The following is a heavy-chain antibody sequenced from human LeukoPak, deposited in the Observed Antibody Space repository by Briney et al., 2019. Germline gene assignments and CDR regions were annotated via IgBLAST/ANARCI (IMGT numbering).Heavy chain of an antibody. V-gene: IGHV4-59*02. D-gene: IGHD3-10*01. Sequence: PSETLSLTCNVSGDSVNKFYWTWIRQTPGKGLEWIGYVYYSGSTNYNPPPKSRVTISIDTSRNQFSLSLRSVTAADTAVYYCVREKGHYGPGISYTTDAFDIWGQGTVVTVSS. CDR3: VREKGHYGPGISYTTDAFDI. CDR1: GDSVNKFY. CDR2: VYYSGST. J-gene: IGHJ3*02.